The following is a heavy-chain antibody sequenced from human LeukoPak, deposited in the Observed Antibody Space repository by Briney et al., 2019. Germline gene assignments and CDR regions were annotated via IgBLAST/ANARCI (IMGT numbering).Heavy chain of an antibody. CDR1: GGSISSGSYH. CDR3: ARLTPYGDYYFGN. V-gene: IGHV4-61*02. CDR2: IYVGGST. Sequence: SQTLSLICSVSGGSISSGSYHWSWIRQPAGKGLEWIGRIYVGGSTNYNPSLKRRVTISADTSKNQFSLKVTSVTAADTAVYFCARLTPYGDYYFGNWGQGMTVTVSP. J-gene: IGHJ4*02. D-gene: IGHD4-17*01.